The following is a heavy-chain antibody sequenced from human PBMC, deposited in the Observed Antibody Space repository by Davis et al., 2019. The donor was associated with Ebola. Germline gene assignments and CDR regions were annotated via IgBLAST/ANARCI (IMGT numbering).Heavy chain of an antibody. Sequence: GESLKISCKGFGYSFTTYWIGWVRQMPGKGLEWMGLIYTGDSDTRYSPSFRGQVTISADKSFKTAFLQWSSLKASDTAMYYCASLRRTITGMDDGFDIWGQGTMVTVSS. CDR2: IYTGDSDT. V-gene: IGHV5-51*01. CDR3: ASLRRTITGMDDGFDI. D-gene: IGHD2-8*02. J-gene: IGHJ3*02. CDR1: GYSFTTYW.